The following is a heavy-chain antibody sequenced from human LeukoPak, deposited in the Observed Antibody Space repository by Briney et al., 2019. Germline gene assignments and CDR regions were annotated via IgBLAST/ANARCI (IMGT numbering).Heavy chain of an antibody. Sequence: GGSLRLSCAASGFTFSSYALHWVRQAPGKGLEWVAVISYDGSNKYYADSVKGRFTISRDNSKNTLYLQMNSLRAEDTAVHYCARDDLDDYGDYNPDYWGQGTLVTVSS. J-gene: IGHJ4*02. D-gene: IGHD4-17*01. CDR2: ISYDGSNK. CDR3: ARDDLDDYGDYNPDY. V-gene: IGHV3-30-3*01. CDR1: GFTFSSYA.